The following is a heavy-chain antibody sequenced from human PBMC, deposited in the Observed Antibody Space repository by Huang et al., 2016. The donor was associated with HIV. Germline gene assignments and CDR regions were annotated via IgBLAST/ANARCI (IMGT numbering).Heavy chain of an antibody. CDR3: ARRFSSSSGYFDY. Sequence: VQLVQSGAEVKKPGESLKISFKGAGYSFSSYWIAWVGQMPGKGLGWMGVIFPDDSDTTDSPSFEGQVTISADKASGTAYLQWSSLKASDTAMYYCARRFSSSSGYFDYWGQGSLVTVSS. D-gene: IGHD6-6*01. CDR2: IFPDDSDT. CDR1: GYSFSSYW. J-gene: IGHJ4*02. V-gene: IGHV5-51*01.